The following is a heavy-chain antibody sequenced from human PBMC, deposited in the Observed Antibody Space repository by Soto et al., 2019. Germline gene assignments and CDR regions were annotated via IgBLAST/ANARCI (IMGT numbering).Heavy chain of an antibody. D-gene: IGHD3-10*01. J-gene: IGHJ4*02. Sequence: ASVNVSCKSSGNTFTSCYSNWVRQATGHGLEWMGWINPNSGNIGYAQKFQGRVTMTRDTAIRTAYMEVSRLRSDDTAVYYCARGRASGSYYLLDYWGQGTLVTVSS. CDR1: GNTFTSCY. CDR2: INPNSGNI. CDR3: ARGRASGSYYLLDY. V-gene: IGHV1-8*01.